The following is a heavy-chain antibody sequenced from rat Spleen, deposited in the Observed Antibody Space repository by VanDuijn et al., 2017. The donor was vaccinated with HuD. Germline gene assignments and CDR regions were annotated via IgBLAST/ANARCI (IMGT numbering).Heavy chain of an antibody. J-gene: IGHJ2*01. CDR2: ISYEGSGT. CDR3: ATEELGRGYFDY. V-gene: IGHV5-22*01. D-gene: IGHD4-3*01. CDR1: GFTFSDYY. Sequence: EVQLVESGGGLVQPGRSLKLSCAASGFTFSDYYMAWVRQAPKKGLEWVASISYEGSGTYYGDSVKGRFTVSRDNEQNTLYLQMNSLRSEDTATYYCATEELGRGYFDYWGQGVMVTVSS.